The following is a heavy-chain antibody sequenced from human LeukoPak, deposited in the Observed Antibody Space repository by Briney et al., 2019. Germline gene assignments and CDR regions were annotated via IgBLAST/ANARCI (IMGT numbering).Heavy chain of an antibody. J-gene: IGHJ4*02. V-gene: IGHV4-34*01. CDR1: GGSISSYY. Sequence: PSETLSLTCTVSGGSISSYYWSWIRQPPGKGLEWIGEINHSGSTNYNPSLKSRVTISVDTSKNQFSLKLSSVTAADTAVYYCARVRGPTRGYFDYWGQGTLVTVSS. CDR3: ARVRGPTRGYFDY. D-gene: IGHD1-14*01. CDR2: INHSGST.